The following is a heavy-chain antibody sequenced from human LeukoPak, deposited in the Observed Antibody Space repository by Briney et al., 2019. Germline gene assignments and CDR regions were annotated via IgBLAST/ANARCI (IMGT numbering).Heavy chain of an antibody. Sequence: GGSLRLSCAASGFIFNNYWMSWVRQAPGKGLEWVANIRQDGSEKYYVDSVKGRFTISRDNSKNSLYLEMNTLRAEDTALYYCATTDDTGWFDYWGRGTLVTVSS. CDR2: IRQDGSEK. J-gene: IGHJ4*02. CDR1: GFIFNNYW. D-gene: IGHD6-19*01. CDR3: ATTDDTGWFDY. V-gene: IGHV3-7*01.